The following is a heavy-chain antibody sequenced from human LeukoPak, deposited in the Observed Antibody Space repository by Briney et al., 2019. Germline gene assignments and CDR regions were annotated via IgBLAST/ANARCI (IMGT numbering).Heavy chain of an antibody. CDR2: IWYDGSNK. CDR1: GFTFSSYG. Sequence: GRSLRLSCAASGFTFSSYGMHWVRQAPGKGLEWVAVIWYDGSNKYYADSVKGRFTISRDNSKNTLYLQMNSLRAEDTAVYYCAKRLGYSYGPSDYWGQGTLVTVSS. V-gene: IGHV3-33*06. CDR3: AKRLGYSYGPSDY. D-gene: IGHD5-18*01. J-gene: IGHJ4*02.